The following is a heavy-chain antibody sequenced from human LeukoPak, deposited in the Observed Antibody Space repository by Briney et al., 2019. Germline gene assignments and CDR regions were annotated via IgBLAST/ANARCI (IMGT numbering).Heavy chain of an antibody. CDR3: ARDGGITIFGVGNNWFDP. D-gene: IGHD3-3*01. CDR1: GGSISSYY. V-gene: IGHV4-4*07. Sequence: SETLSLTCTVSGGSISSYYWSWIRQPAGKGLEWIGRIYTSGSTNYNPSLKSRVTISVGTSKNQFSLKLSSVTAADTAVYYCARDGGITIFGVGNNWFDPWGQGTLVTVSS. J-gene: IGHJ5*02. CDR2: IYTSGST.